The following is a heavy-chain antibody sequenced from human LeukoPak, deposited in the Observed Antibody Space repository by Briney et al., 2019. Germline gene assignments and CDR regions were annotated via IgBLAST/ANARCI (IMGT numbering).Heavy chain of an antibody. Sequence: PSETLSLTCTVSGGSISSYYWSWIRQPPGKGLEWLGYIYYSGSTNYNPSLKIRVAISVDMSKNQFCLMLSSVTAADTAVYYCARGGLDSGSYYYYYGMDVWGQGTTVTVSS. CDR3: ARGGLDSGSYYYYYGMDV. J-gene: IGHJ6*02. D-gene: IGHD1-26*01. CDR1: GGSISSYY. CDR2: IYYSGST. V-gene: IGHV4-59*01.